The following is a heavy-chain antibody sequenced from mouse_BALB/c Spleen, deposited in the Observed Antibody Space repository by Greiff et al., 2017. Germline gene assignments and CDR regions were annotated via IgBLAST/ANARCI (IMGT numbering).Heavy chain of an antibody. D-gene: IGHD3-3*01. J-gene: IGHJ4*01. CDR1: GYTFTSYV. CDR3: ARWLGGMAMDY. Sequence: EVKLMESGPELVKPGASVKMSCKASGYTFTSYVMHWVKQKPGQGLEWIGYINPYNDGTKYNEKFKGKATLTSDKSSSTAYMELSSLTSEDSAVYYCARWLGGMAMDYWGQGTSVTVSS. V-gene: IGHV1-14*01. CDR2: INPYNDGT.